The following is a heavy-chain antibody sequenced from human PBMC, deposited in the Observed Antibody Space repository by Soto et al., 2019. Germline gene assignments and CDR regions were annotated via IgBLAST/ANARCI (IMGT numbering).Heavy chain of an antibody. CDR2: FDPEDGET. V-gene: IGHV1-24*01. Sequence: GASVKVSCKVSGYTLTELSMHWVRQAPGKGLEWMGGFDPEDGETIYAQKFQGRVTMTEDTSTDTAYMELSSLRSEDTAVYYCETPPGYSSSWLYFDYWGQGTLVTVSS. CDR3: ETPPGYSSSWLYFDY. CDR1: GYTLTELS. D-gene: IGHD6-13*01. J-gene: IGHJ4*02.